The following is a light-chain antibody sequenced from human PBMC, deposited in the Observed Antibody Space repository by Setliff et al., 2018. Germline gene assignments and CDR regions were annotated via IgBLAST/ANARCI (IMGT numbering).Light chain of an antibody. CDR2: YDK. CDR1: NIEDKN. Sequence: SYELTQPPSVSVAPGKAARISCAGNNIEDKNVNWYQQQPGQAPVLVIYYDKDRPAGVPERFSGSNSGSTATLTISRVEAGDEADYFCQVWDRDSDCVVFGGGTQRTVL. J-gene: IGLJ2*01. CDR3: QVWDRDSDCVV. V-gene: IGLV3-21*01.